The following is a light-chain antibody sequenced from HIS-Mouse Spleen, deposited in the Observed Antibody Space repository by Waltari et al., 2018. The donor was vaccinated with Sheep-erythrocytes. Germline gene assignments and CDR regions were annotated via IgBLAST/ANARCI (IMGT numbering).Light chain of an antibody. V-gene: IGLV2-11*01. CDR3: SSYAGSNNWV. CDR2: DVS. Sequence: QSALTQPRSVSGSPGQSVTISCTGTSRDVGGYNYVSWYQQPPGKAPKLMIYDVSKRPSGVPDRFSGSKSGNTASLTVSGLQAEDEADYYCSSYAGSNNWVFGGGTKLTVL. CDR1: SRDVGGYNY. J-gene: IGLJ3*02.